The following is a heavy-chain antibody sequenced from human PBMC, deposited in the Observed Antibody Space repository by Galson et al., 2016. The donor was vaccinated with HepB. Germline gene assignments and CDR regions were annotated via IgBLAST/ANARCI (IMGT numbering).Heavy chain of an antibody. CDR2: IKQDGSEK. Sequence: SLRLSCAASGFTFSSYWLSWVRQAPGKGLEWVAKIKQDGSEKYYVDSVKGRFTISRDNAKNTLFLQMSSLRAEDTAVYYCSKEVTGAGGLFGSWYFDLWGRGTLVTVSS. CDR1: GFTFSSYW. V-gene: IGHV3-7*03. D-gene: IGHD2-21*02. CDR3: SKEVTGAGGLFGSWYFDL. J-gene: IGHJ2*01.